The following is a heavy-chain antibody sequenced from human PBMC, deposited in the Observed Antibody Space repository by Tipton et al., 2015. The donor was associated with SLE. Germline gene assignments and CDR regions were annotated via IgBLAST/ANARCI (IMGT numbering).Heavy chain of an antibody. Sequence: SLRLSCAASGFTFDDYSMHWVRQAPGRGLEWVSLISWDGGSTYYTDSVKGRFTISRDNSKNSLYLQMNSLTTEDTALYYCAKAVEYSTSGNYFDYWGQGTLVTVSS. D-gene: IGHD6-6*01. CDR2: ISWDGGST. CDR1: GFTFDDYS. CDR3: AKAVEYSTSGNYFDY. J-gene: IGHJ4*02. V-gene: IGHV3-43*01.